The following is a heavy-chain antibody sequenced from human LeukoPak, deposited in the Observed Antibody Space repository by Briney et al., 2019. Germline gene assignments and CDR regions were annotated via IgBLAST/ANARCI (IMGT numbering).Heavy chain of an antibody. J-gene: IGHJ4*02. CDR1: GFIFSGYA. V-gene: IGHV3-23*01. CDR2: LSAGGGTT. Sequence: GGSLRLSCAASGFIFSGYAMTWVRQAPGKGLEWVSGLSAGGGTTYYADSVKGRFTISRDNSKNTLYLQMNSLRAEDTAVYYCAKDRITMIVVVVFDYWGQGTLVTVSS. D-gene: IGHD3-22*01. CDR3: AKDRITMIVVVVFDY.